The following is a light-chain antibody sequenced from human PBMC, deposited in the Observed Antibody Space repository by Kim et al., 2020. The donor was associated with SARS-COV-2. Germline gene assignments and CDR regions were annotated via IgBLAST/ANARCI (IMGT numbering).Light chain of an antibody. CDR3: QQTYSTPYT. Sequence: DIQMTQSPSSLSASVGDRVTITCRASQRISSYLNWYQQKSGKVPKVLIYGASSLQSGVPSRFSGSGSGTDFTLIITSLQPEDFATYYCQQTYSTPYTFGQGTKVDIK. CDR2: GAS. CDR1: QRISSY. J-gene: IGKJ2*01. V-gene: IGKV1-39*01.